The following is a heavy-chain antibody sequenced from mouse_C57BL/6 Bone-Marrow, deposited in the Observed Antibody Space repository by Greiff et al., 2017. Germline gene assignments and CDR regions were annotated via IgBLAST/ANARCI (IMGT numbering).Heavy chain of an antibody. J-gene: IGHJ4*01. CDR2: ISYDGSN. CDR3: ARGEAYYGNYEGAMDY. Sequence: DVKLVESGPGLVKPSQSLSLTCSVTGYSITSGYYWNWIRQFPGNKLEWMGYISYDGSNNYNPSLKNRISITRDTSKNQFFLKLNSVTTEDTATYYCARGEAYYGNYEGAMDYWGQGTSVTVSS. V-gene: IGHV3-6*01. CDR1: GYSITSGYY. D-gene: IGHD2-10*01.